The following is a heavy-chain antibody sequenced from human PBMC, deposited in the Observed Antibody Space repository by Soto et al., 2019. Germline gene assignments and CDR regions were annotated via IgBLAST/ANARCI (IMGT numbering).Heavy chain of an antibody. CDR1: GVSISSYY. CDR3: ATQFYDYGDYDAFDI. V-gene: IGHV4-59*08. Sequence: SETLSLTCTVSGVSISSYYWSWIRQPPGKGLEWIGYIYYSGSTNYNPSLKSRVTISVDTSKNQFSLKLSSVTAADTAVYYCATQFYDYGDYDAFDIWGQGTMVTVSS. CDR2: IYYSGST. D-gene: IGHD4-17*01. J-gene: IGHJ3*02.